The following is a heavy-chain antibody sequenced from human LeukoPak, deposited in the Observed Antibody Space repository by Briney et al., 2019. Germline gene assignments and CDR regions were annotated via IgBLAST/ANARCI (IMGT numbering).Heavy chain of an antibody. Sequence: SETLSLTCTVSGGSISSYYWSWIRQPTGKGLEWIGYIYYSGSTNYNPSLKSRVTISIDKSKNQFFLNLSSVTAADTAVYYCAGLVGRYSSGLYYYYFDYWGQGTLVTVSS. D-gene: IGHD3-22*01. V-gene: IGHV4-59*12. CDR1: GGSISSYY. CDR2: IYYSGST. CDR3: AGLVGRYSSGLYYYYFDY. J-gene: IGHJ4*02.